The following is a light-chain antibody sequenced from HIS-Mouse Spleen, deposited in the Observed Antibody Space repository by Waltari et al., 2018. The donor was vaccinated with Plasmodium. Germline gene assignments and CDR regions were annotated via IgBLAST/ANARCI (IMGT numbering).Light chain of an antibody. CDR2: KDR. J-gene: IGLJ3*02. V-gene: IGLV3-27*01. Sequence: SYELTQPSSVSVSPGQTARSSCSGDVLAKKYARWFQQKPGPAPVLVIYKDRERPSGIPERFSGSSSGTTVTLTISGAQVEDEADYYCYSAADNNRVFGGGTKLTVL. CDR1: VLAKKY. CDR3: YSAADNNRV.